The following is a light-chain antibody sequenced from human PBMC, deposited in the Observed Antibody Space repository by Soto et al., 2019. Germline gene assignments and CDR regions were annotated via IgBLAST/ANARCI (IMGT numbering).Light chain of an antibody. J-gene: IGLJ1*01. Sequence: QSVLTQPPSESEAPRQRVTISCSGSSSNIGNNAVNWYQQLPGKAPKLLIYYDDLLPSGVSDRFSGSKSGTSASLAISGLQSEDEADYYCAAWDDSLNGHVFGTGTKLTIL. CDR3: AAWDDSLNGHV. CDR1: SSNIGNNA. CDR2: YDD. V-gene: IGLV1-36*01.